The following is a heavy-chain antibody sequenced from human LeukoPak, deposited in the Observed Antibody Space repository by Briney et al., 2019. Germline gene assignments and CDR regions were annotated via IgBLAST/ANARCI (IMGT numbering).Heavy chain of an antibody. J-gene: IGHJ4*02. Sequence: GGSLRLSCAASGFTFSSYSMNWVRQAPGKGLEWVSSISSSSSYIYYADSVKGRFTISRDNAKNSLYLQIHSLRAEDTAVYYCARESKSTVTAWASFDYWGQGTLVTVSS. V-gene: IGHV3-21*01. CDR2: ISSSSSYI. D-gene: IGHD4-17*01. CDR3: ARESKSTVTAWASFDY. CDR1: GFTFSSYS.